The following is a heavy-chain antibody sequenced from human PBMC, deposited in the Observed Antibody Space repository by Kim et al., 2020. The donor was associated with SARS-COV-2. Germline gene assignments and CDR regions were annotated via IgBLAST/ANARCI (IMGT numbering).Heavy chain of an antibody. Sequence: SETLSLTCAVSGGSISSSNWWSWVRQPPGKGLEWIGEIYHSGSTNYNPSLKSRVTISVDKSKNQFSLKLSSVTAADTAVYYCARVPDPHLRYFDWSVSWGQGTLVTVSS. CDR3: ARVPDPHLRYFDWSVS. V-gene: IGHV4-4*02. CDR2: IYHSGST. D-gene: IGHD3-9*01. CDR1: GGSISSSNW. J-gene: IGHJ4*02.